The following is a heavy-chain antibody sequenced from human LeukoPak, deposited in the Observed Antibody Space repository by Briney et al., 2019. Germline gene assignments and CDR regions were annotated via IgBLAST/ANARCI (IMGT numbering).Heavy chain of an antibody. CDR1: GGTFSSHA. V-gene: IGHV1-69*01. D-gene: IGHD3-10*01. CDR3: ARTLWFGELFLYFDY. J-gene: IGHJ4*02. Sequence: SVKVSCKASGGTFSSHAISWVRQAPGQGLEWMGGIIPIFGTANYAQKFQGRVTITADESTSTAYMELSSLRSEDTAVYYCARTLWFGELFLYFDYWGQGTLVTVSS. CDR2: IIPIFGTA.